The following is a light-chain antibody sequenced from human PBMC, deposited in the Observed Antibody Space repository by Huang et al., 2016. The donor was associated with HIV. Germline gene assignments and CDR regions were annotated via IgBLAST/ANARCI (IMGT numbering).Light chain of an antibody. V-gene: IGKV2D-29*02. CDR2: EVS. Sequence: DIVMTQTPLSLSVTPGQPASISCKSSQSLLHSDGKTYLYWYLQKPGQSPQLLMYEVSNRFSGVPERYSGSGSGTDFTLKISRVEAEDVGVYYCMQSIQLSFGPGTKVDIK. CDR3: MQSIQLS. J-gene: IGKJ3*01. CDR1: QSLLHSDGKTY.